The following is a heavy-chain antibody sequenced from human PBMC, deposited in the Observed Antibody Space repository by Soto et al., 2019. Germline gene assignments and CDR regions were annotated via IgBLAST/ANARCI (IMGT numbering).Heavy chain of an antibody. CDR1: GGTFSSYA. Sequence: QVLLLQSGAEVKKAGSSVRVSCKASGGTFSSYAISWVRQAPGQGLEWMGGIIPLYGTVTYAQNFRGRVTITANKSTTTAYMELSSLKSEDTAVFYCAFHGGSSRGYFTSLSGFDPWGQGTLVTVSS. V-gene: IGHV1-69*06. D-gene: IGHD6-13*01. J-gene: IGHJ5*02. CDR3: AFHGGSSRGYFTSLSGFDP. CDR2: IIPLYGTV.